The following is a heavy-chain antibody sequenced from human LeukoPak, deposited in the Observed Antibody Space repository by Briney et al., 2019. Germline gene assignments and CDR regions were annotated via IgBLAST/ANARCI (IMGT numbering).Heavy chain of an antibody. CDR3: ARMYSSSWSWGDAFDI. CDR1: GGSISSYY. D-gene: IGHD6-13*01. CDR2: IYYSGST. Sequence: SETLSLTCTVSGGSISSYYWSWIRQPPGKGLEWIGYIYYSGSTNSNPSLKSRVTISVDTSKNQFSLKLSSVTAADTAVYYCARMYSSSWSWGDAFDIWGQGTTVTVSS. J-gene: IGHJ3*02. V-gene: IGHV4-59*08.